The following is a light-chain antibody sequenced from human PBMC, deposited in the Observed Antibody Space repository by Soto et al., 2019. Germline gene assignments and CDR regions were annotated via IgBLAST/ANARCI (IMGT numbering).Light chain of an antibody. J-gene: IGKJ3*01. CDR1: QSVTNNF. Sequence: IVLTQSPGTLSLSPGERATLSCGASQSVTNNFLAWYQQKPGQAPRLLIYGASSSATGVPDRFSGSGSGTDFTLTISILEPGDFAVYYCQQYGTPLFTFGPGTKVDIK. V-gene: IGKV3-20*01. CDR3: QQYGTPLFT. CDR2: GAS.